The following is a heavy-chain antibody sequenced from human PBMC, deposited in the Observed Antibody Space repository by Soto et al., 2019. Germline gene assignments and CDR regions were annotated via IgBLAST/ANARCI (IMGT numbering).Heavy chain of an antibody. J-gene: IGHJ4*02. D-gene: IGHD3-3*01. CDR2: IDHSGYT. CDR1: GGSISPYS. CDR3: ARKQAGFFYGIDY. Sequence: SETLSLTCTISGGSISPYSWTWIRQHPGKGLEWLGYIDHSGYTFYNPSLQSRIILSMDTSKNQFSLKLSSATAADTAVYFCARKQAGFFYGIDYWGQGTLVTVSS. V-gene: IGHV4-59*06.